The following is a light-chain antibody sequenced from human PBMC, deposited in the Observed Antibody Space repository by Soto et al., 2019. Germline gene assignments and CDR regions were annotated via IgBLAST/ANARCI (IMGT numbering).Light chain of an antibody. CDR2: GAS. Sequence: EIVLTPSPGTLSLSPGERATLSCRASQSVGSNLAWYQQRPGQAPRLLIYGASSRATGIPDRFSGSGSATDFTLSISRLEAEDFAVYYCQQYGTSSSWTFGQGTKVDIK. CDR1: QSVGSN. J-gene: IGKJ1*01. V-gene: IGKV3-20*01. CDR3: QQYGTSSSWT.